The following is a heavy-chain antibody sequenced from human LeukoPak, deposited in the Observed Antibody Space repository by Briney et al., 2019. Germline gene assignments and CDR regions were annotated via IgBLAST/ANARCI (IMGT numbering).Heavy chain of an antibody. V-gene: IGHV5-51*01. Sequence: GESLQISCQGSGYSFTSYWIGWVRQLPGKGLEWMGIIYPGDSDTRYSPSFQGQVTISADKSISTAYLQWSSLKASDTAMYYCARRKQHKNYYYGMDVWGQGTTVTVSS. CDR1: GYSFTSYW. CDR3: ARRKQHKNYYYGMDV. D-gene: IGHD6-13*01. J-gene: IGHJ6*02. CDR2: IYPGDSDT.